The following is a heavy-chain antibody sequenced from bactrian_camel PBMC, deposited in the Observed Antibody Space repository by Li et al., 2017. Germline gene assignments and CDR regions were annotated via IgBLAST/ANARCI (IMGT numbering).Heavy chain of an antibody. CDR3: AARQPCRLWLGYEDPGEYNI. D-gene: IGHD4*01. CDR2: IYTDSGKT. Sequence: HVQLVESGGGSVHPGGSPKLSCTTSLVTYRDNCMGWFRQVPGQAREGLAAIYTDSGKTFYAEADTVKGRFTISRDNAKNTLYLQMNSLKPEDTAVYYCAARQPCRLWLGYEDPGEYNIWGQGTQVTVS. V-gene: IGHV3S1*01. J-gene: IGHJ4*01. CDR1: LVTYRDNC.